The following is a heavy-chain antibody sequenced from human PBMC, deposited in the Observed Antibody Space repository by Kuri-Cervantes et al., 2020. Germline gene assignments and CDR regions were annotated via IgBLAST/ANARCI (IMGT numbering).Heavy chain of an antibody. CDR1: GFTFSSYA. Sequence: GGSLRLSCAASGFTFSSYAMHWVRQAPGKGLEWVAVISYDGSNKYYADSVKGRFTISRDNSKNTLYLQMNSLRAEDTAVYYCARQGIAVAGHDYWGQGTLVTVSS. CDR3: ARQGIAVAGHDY. D-gene: IGHD6-19*01. V-gene: IGHV3-30-3*01. CDR2: ISYDGSNK. J-gene: IGHJ4*02.